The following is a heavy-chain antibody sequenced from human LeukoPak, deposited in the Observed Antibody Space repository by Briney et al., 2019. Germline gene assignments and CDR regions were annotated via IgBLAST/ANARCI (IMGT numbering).Heavy chain of an antibody. CDR1: GFSFSGHW. D-gene: IGHD2-2*02. V-gene: IGHV3-74*01. CDR2: ISPTGSTT. Sequence: PGGSLRLSCTASGFSFSGHWMHWARQLPGKGLVWVSRISPTGSTTSYADSVKGRFTVSRDNSKNTLYLQMNSLRAEDTAVYSCARGFCTSSSCYNDYWGQGTLVTVSS. CDR3: ARGFCTSSSCYNDY. J-gene: IGHJ4*02.